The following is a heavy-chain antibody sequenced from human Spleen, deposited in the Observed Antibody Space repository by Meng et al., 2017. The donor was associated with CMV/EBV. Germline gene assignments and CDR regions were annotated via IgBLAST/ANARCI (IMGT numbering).Heavy chain of an antibody. J-gene: IGHJ4*02. Sequence: GESLKISCAASGFSFSDYSMNWVRQAPGKGLEWVASISSSSSGNSYIFYADSVKGRFTISRDTSKNTLYLHMISLRPEDTAVYYCAKVFWSGSGFWYSFDHWGQGTLVTVSS. CDR2: ISSSSSGNSYI. CDR1: GFSFSDYS. V-gene: IGHV3-21*01. CDR3: AKVFWSGSGFWYSFDH. D-gene: IGHD3-3*01.